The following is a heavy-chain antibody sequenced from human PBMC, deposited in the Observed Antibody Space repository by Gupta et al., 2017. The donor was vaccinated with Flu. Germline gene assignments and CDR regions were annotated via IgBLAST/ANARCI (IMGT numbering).Heavy chain of an antibody. Sequence: QLQLVQSGPEVKKPGASVKVSCKASGYPFTSLGMSWVRQAPGQGLEWMGWISGYNCHTTYAPKFQGRVTLTTDTSTSTAYLELRGLRPDDTAVFYCTRDPGSQLPHSYNMDVWGQGASVSVSS. J-gene: IGHJ6*02. CDR1: GYPFTSLG. D-gene: IGHD1-1*01. CDR2: ISGYNCHT. CDR3: TRDPGSQLPHSYNMDV. V-gene: IGHV1-18*01.